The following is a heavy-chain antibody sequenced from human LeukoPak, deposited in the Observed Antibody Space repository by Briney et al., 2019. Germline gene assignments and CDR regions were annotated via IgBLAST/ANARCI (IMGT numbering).Heavy chain of an antibody. Sequence: KPSETLSLTCTVSGGSISSCYWNWIRQPPGKGLEWIGYIYYSGSTNYNPSLKSRVTISVDTSKNQFSLKLSSVTAADTAVYYCAGRLWRRDGYNLSAFDIWGQGTMVTVSS. V-gene: IGHV4-59*01. D-gene: IGHD5-24*01. CDR2: IYYSGST. J-gene: IGHJ3*02. CDR1: GGSISSCY. CDR3: AGRLWRRDGYNLSAFDI.